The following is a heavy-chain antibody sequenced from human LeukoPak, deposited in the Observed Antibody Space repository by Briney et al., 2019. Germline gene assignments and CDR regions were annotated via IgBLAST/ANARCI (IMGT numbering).Heavy chain of an antibody. V-gene: IGHV3-23*01. CDR3: ARLEYYDYVWGSYSDPLTFDY. CDR1: GFTFSSYA. CDR2: ISGSGGST. Sequence: GGSLRLSCAASGFTFSSYAMSWVRQAPGKGLEWVSAISGSGGSTYYADSVKGRFTISRDNSKNTLYLQMNSLRAEDTAVYYCARLEYYDYVWGSYSDPLTFDYWGQGTLVTVSS. D-gene: IGHD3-16*01. J-gene: IGHJ4*02.